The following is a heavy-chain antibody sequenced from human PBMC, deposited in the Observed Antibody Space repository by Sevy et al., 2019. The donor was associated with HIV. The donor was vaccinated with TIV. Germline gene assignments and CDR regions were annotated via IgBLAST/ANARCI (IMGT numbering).Heavy chain of an antibody. D-gene: IGHD3-10*01. J-gene: IGHJ4*02. V-gene: IGHV3-30-3*01. Sequence: GGSLRLSCAASGFTFSSYAMHWVRQAPGKGLEWVAVISYDGSNKYYADSVKGRFTISRDNSKNTLYLQMNSLKTEDTAVYYCTTGPITMDFDYWGQGTLVTVSS. CDR3: TTGPITMDFDY. CDR1: GFTFSSYA. CDR2: ISYDGSNK.